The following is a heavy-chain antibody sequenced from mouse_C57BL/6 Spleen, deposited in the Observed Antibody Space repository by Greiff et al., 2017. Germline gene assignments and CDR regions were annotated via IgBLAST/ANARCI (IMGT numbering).Heavy chain of an antibody. V-gene: IGHV1-54*01. CDR1: GYAFSNSL. CDR2: INPGDGGT. Sequence: VQLQQSGAELVRPGTSVKVSCKASGYAFSNSLMEWVKQRPGKGLEWIGVINPGDGGTNYNEKFKGKATLTADKSSSTAYMQLSSLTSEDSAVXFCARATVAATGYFDVWGTGTTVTVSS. D-gene: IGHD1-1*01. J-gene: IGHJ1*03. CDR3: ARATVAATGYFDV.